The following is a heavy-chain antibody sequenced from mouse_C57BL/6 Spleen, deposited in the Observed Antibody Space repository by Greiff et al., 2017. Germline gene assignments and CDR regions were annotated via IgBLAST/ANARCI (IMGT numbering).Heavy chain of an antibody. CDR2: IRNKANGYTT. D-gene: IGHD1-1*01. CDR1: GFTFTDYY. Sequence: EVQGVESGGGLVQPGGSLSLSCAASGFTFTDYYMSWVRQPPGKALEWLGFIRNKANGYTTEYSASVKGRFTISRDNSQSILYLQMNALRAEDSATYYCARSYYYGSSYVAWFAYWGQGTLVTVSA. V-gene: IGHV7-3*01. CDR3: ARSYYYGSSYVAWFAY. J-gene: IGHJ3*01.